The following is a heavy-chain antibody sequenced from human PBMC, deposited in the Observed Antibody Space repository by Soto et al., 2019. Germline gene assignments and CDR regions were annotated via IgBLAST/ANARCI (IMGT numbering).Heavy chain of an antibody. J-gene: IGHJ3*02. D-gene: IGHD2-21*02. CDR3: AKDRAYCGGDCYPSRDAFDI. V-gene: IGHV3-23*01. CDR2: ISGSGGST. Sequence: PGGSLRLSCAASGFTFSSYAMSWVRQAPGKGLEWVSAISGSGGSTYYADSVKGRFTISRDNSKNTLYLQMNSLRAEDTAVYYCAKDRAYCGGDCYPSRDAFDIWGQGTMVTVS. CDR1: GFTFSSYA.